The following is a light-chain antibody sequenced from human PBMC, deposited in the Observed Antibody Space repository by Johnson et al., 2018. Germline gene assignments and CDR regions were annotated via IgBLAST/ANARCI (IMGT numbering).Light chain of an antibody. V-gene: IGLV1-51*02. CDR1: SSNIGNNY. J-gene: IGLJ1*01. Sequence: QSVLTQPPSVSAAPGQKVTISCSGSSSNIGNNYVSWYQQLPGTATKLLIYENNKRPSGIPDRFSGSKSGTSATLGITGLQTGDEADYYCGTWDGRLSAGNVFGTGTKVTVL. CDR3: GTWDGRLSAGNV. CDR2: ENN.